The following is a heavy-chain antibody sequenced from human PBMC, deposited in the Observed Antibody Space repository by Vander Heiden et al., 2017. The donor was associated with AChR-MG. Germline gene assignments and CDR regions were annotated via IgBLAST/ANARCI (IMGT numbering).Heavy chain of an antibody. V-gene: IGHV3-7*01. CDR1: GFTFSSYW. CDR3: AREREGFWTKDYFDY. CDR2: IKQDGSEK. D-gene: IGHD3-3*01. J-gene: IGHJ4*02. Sequence: EVQLVESGGGLVQPGGSLRLSCAASGFTFSSYWMSWVRQAPGKGLEWVANIKQDGSEKYYVDSVKGRFTISRDNAKNSLYLQMNSLRAEDTAVYYCAREREGFWTKDYFDYWGQGTLVTVSS.